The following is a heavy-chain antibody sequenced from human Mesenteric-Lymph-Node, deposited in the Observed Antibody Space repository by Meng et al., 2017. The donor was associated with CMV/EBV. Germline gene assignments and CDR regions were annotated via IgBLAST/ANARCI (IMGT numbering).Heavy chain of an antibody. Sequence: EVQLLESGGGLVQPGGSLRLSCAASGFTFSNYAISWVRQAPGKGLEWVSSISGSGITTYYADSVKGRFTISRDNSKDTLYLEMNSLRAEDTAVYYCAKDQGFSAASGGDQGTLVTVSS. CDR1: GFTFSNYA. CDR2: ISGSGITT. D-gene: IGHD6-13*01. V-gene: IGHV3-23*01. CDR3: AKDQGFSAASG. J-gene: IGHJ4*02.